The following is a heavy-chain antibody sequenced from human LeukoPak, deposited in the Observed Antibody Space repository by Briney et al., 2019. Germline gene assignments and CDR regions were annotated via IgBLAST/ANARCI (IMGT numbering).Heavy chain of an antibody. CDR1: GFTFSSYS. CDR2: ISSSSSTI. D-gene: IGHD1-26*01. V-gene: IGHV3-48*01. CDR3: ARSGSYGGWGFDY. J-gene: IGHJ4*02. Sequence: GGSLRLSCAASGFTFSSYSMNWVRQAPGKGLEWVSYISSSSSTIYYADSVKGRFTISRDNAKNSLYLQMNSLRAEDTAVYYCARSGSYGGWGFDYWGQGTLVTVSS.